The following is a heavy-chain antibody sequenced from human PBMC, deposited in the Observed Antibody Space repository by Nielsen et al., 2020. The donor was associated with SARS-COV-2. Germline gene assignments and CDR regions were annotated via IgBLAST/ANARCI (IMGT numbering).Heavy chain of an antibody. J-gene: IGHJ4*02. CDR1: GFTFSSYW. CDR2: IKQDGSEK. V-gene: IGHV3-7*01. D-gene: IGHD6-6*01. Sequence: GESLKISCAASGFTFSSYWMNWVRQAPGKGLEWVANIKQDGSEKYYGDSVKGRFTISRDNAKNSLYLQMNSLRAEDTAIYYCARDLGAARNTVSLDSWGRGTLVTVSS. CDR3: ARDLGAARNTVSLDS.